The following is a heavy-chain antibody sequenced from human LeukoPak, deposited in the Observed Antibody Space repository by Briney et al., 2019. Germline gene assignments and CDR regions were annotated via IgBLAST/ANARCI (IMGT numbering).Heavy chain of an antibody. D-gene: IGHD3-10*01. CDR1: GGSISSSSYY. CDR3: ARTEYYYGSGSYYNVPYYFDY. V-gene: IGHV4-39*01. CDR2: IYYSGST. J-gene: IGHJ4*02. Sequence: SETLSLTCTVSGGSISSSSYYWGWIRQPPGKGLEWIGSIYYSGSTYYNPSLKSRVTISVDTSKNQFSLKLSSVTAAVTAVYYCARTEYYYGSGSYYNVPYYFDYWGQGTLVTVSS.